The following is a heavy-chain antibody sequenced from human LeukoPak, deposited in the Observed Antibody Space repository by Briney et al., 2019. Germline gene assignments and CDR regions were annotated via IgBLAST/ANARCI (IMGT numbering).Heavy chain of an antibody. CDR2: IKQGGSEK. V-gene: IGHV3-7*01. J-gene: IGHJ6*02. CDR1: GFTFSSYW. D-gene: IGHD3-16*01. Sequence: PGGSLRLSCAASGFTFSSYWMSWVRQAPGKGLEWVADIKQGGSEKYYVDSVKGRFTISRDNDNNSMYLQMNSLRAEDTAVYYCAGDASYYDYVWGSYSNYYYGMDVWGQGTTVTVSS. CDR3: AGDASYYDYVWGSYSNYYYGMDV.